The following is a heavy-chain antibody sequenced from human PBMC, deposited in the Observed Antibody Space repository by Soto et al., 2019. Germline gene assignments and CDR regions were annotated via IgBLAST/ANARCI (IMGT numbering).Heavy chain of an antibody. CDR3: ARDNYDSSGYYKSFDY. D-gene: IGHD3-22*01. J-gene: IGHJ4*02. CDR1: GFTFSSYA. V-gene: IGHV3-30-3*01. CDR2: ISYDGSNK. Sequence: SLRLSCAASGFTFSSYAMHWVRQAPGKGLEWVAVISYDGSNKYYADSVKGRFTISRDNAENSLHLQMNSLRAEDTAVYYCARDNYDSSGYYKSFDYWGQGTLVTVSS.